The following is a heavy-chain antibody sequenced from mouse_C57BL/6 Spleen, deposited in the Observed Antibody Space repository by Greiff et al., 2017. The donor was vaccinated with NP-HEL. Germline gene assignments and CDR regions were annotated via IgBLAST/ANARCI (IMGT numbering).Heavy chain of an antibody. D-gene: IGHD2-3*01. J-gene: IGHJ2*01. CDR3: ARRDGYYGFDY. CDR2: IYPGDGDT. CDR1: GYAFSSYW. Sequence: VKLVESGAELVKPGASVKISCKASGYAFSSYWMNWVKQRPGKGLEWIGQIYPGDGDTNYNGKFKGKATLTADKSSSTAYMQLSSLTSEDSAVYFCARRDGYYGFDYWGQGTTLTVSS. V-gene: IGHV1-80*01.